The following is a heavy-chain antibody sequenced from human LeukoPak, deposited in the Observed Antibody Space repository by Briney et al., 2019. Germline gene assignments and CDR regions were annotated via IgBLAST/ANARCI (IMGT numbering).Heavy chain of an antibody. CDR2: IKQDGSEK. J-gene: IGHJ5*02. V-gene: IGHV3-7*03. CDR3: AKRIRVNWFDP. Sequence: PGGSLRLSCAASGFTFSSYWMSWVRQAPGKGLEWVANIKQDGSEKYYVDSVKGRFTISRDSAKNSLYLQMNSLRAEDTAVYYCAKRIRVNWFDPWGQGTLVTVSS. CDR1: GFTFSSYW.